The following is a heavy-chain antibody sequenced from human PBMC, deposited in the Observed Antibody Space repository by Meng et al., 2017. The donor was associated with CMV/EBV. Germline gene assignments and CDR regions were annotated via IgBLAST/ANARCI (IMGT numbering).Heavy chain of an antibody. Sequence: QITLQGTGPKLVKPTQHPTLTCTFSGFSLSTSGVGVGWIRQPPGKALEWLALIYWDDDKRYSPSLKSRLTITKDTSKNQVVLTMTNMDPVDTATYYCAHSNVFVTTVTSFDYWGQGTLVTVSS. CDR1: GFSLSTSGVG. V-gene: IGHV2-5*02. D-gene: IGHD4-17*01. J-gene: IGHJ4*02. CDR3: AHSNVFVTTVTSFDY. CDR2: IYWDDDK.